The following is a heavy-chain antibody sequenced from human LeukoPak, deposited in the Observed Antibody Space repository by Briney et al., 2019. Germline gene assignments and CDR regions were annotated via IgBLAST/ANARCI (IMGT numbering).Heavy chain of an antibody. CDR2: IRYDGSHK. CDR3: AKDEYYYDSSGYRSYYFDY. J-gene: IGHJ4*02. V-gene: IGHV3-30*02. Sequence: GGSLRLSCAASGFTFSSYGMHWVRQTPGKGLAWVAFIRYDGSHKYYADSVKGRFTISRDNSKNTLYLQMNSLRAEDTAVYYCAKDEYYYDSSGYRSYYFDYWGQGTLVTVSS. D-gene: IGHD3-22*01. CDR1: GFTFSSYG.